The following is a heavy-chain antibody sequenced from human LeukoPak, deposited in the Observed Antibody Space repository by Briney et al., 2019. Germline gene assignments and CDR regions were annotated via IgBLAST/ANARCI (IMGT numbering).Heavy chain of an antibody. CDR2: ISYDGSNK. CDR1: GFTFSSYS. CDR3: ARAPPSSSSWYSHYYYYMDV. J-gene: IGHJ6*03. Sequence: TGGSLRLSCAASGFTFSSYSMNWVRQAPGKGLEWVAVISYDGSNKYYADSVKGRFTISRDNSKNTLYLQMNSLRAEDTAVYYCARAPPSSSSWYSHYYYYMDVWGKGTTVTVSS. V-gene: IGHV3-30*03. D-gene: IGHD6-13*01.